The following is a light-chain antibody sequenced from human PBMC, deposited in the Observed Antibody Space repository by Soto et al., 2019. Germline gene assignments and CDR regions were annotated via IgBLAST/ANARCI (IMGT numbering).Light chain of an antibody. V-gene: IGKV3D-15*01. CDR2: GAS. Sequence: EIVMTQSLVTLSASPGERVTLSCRASQSVNINLAWYQQRHGQAPRVLIYGASNRASGIPDKFSGSGSGTDFTLTISSLEPDGFALYFCQQYKDWPPLTFGGGTRVEIK. J-gene: IGKJ4*01. CDR3: QQYKDWPPLT. CDR1: QSVNIN.